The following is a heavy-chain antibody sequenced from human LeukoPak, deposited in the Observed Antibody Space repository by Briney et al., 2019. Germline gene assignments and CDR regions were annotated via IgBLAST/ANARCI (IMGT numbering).Heavy chain of an antibody. CDR2: ISAYNGNT. J-gene: IGHJ4*02. CDR3: ARGSTARYYYDSSGYYRGAVDY. D-gene: IGHD3-22*01. CDR1: GYTFTTYG. V-gene: IGHV1-18*01. Sequence: ASVKVSCKASGYTFTTYGISWVRQAPGQGLEWMGWISAYNGNTNYAQKFQGRVTMTTDTSTSTAYMELRSLRSDDTAVYYCARGSTARYYYDSSGYYRGAVDYWGQGTLVTISS.